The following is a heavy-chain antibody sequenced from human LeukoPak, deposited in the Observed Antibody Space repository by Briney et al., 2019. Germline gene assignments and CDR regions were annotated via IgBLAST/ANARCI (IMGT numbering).Heavy chain of an antibody. CDR1: GYTFTGHY. CDR2: VNPNSGGT. V-gene: IGHV1-2*02. J-gene: IGHJ3*02. Sequence: ASVKVSCRGFGYTFTGHYTHWVRQAPGQGLEWMGWVNPNSGGTKYAQKFQGRVTMTRDTSISTAYMELSRLRSDDTAVYYCARDYYENSGLGAFDIWGQGTMVTVSS. D-gene: IGHD3-22*01. CDR3: ARDYYENSGLGAFDI.